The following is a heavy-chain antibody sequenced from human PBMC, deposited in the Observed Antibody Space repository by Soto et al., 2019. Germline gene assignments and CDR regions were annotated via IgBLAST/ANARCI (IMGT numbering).Heavy chain of an antibody. CDR3: AKGARDVDS. V-gene: IGHV3-23*01. CDR1: GFTFSSQT. CDR2: ISSSGST. Sequence: EVQLLESGGGLVQPGGSLRLSCAASGFTFSSQTMSWVRQAPGKGLEWVSVISSSGSTSYTDSVEGRFTISKDSSKNTLYLQLNSLRVEDTAVYYCAKGARDVDSWGREPWSPSLQ. D-gene: IGHD5-12*01. J-gene: IGHJ4*02.